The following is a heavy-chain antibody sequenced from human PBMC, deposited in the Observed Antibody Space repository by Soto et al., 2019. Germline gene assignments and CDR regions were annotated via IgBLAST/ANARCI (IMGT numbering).Heavy chain of an antibody. D-gene: IGHD2-2*01. CDR2: IYHSGST. Sequence: QAQLQESGPGLVKPSGTLSLTCAVSSGSISTNSWWSWVRQPPGKGLEWIGEIYHSGSTNYNPSLKSRVSISVDKSKNQFSLKLNSVTAADTAVYYCATGGSYCSTTVCLYWYLDLWVRGTLVSVSS. CDR3: ATGGSYCSTTVCLYWYLDL. CDR1: SGSISTNSW. J-gene: IGHJ2*01. V-gene: IGHV4-4*02.